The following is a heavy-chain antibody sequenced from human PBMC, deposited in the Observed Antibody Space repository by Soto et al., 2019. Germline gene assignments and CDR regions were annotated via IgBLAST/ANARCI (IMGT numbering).Heavy chain of an antibody. CDR1: GYSFTSYW. J-gene: IGHJ6*02. CDR2: IYPGDSDT. D-gene: IGHD6-13*01. Sequence: GESPKISCKGSGYSFTSYWIGRVRQMHGKGLEWMGIIYPGDSDTRYSPSFQGQVTISADKSISTAHLQWSSLKASDTAMYYCARTSAAGKYYYVMDVWGQGTTVTVSS. CDR3: ARTSAAGKYYYVMDV. V-gene: IGHV5-51*01.